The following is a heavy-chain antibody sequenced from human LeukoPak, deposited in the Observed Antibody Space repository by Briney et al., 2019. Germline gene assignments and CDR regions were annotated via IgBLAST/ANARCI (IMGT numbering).Heavy chain of an antibody. CDR2: IYPGDSDT. D-gene: IGHD6-6*01. Sequence: GESLKISCQSSGYTFTSYWIGWVRQMPGKGLQWMGIIYPGDSDTTYSPSFQGQVTISADKSISTAYLQWSSLQASDTAIYYCARLIVGSSSTGLFDPWGQGTLVTVSS. CDR1: GYTFTSYW. V-gene: IGHV5-51*01. J-gene: IGHJ5*02. CDR3: ARLIVGSSSTGLFDP.